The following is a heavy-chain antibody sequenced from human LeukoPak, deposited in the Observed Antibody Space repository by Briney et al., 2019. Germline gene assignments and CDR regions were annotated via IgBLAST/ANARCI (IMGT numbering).Heavy chain of an antibody. CDR1: GFTFSSSW. CDR3: ARDRGWYHADS. J-gene: IGHJ4*02. D-gene: IGHD6-19*01. CDR2: IKEDGSWK. V-gene: IGHV3-7*01. Sequence: PGGSLRLSCAASGFTFSSSWMGWARQAPGKGLEWVANIKEDGSWKHYAVSVQGRSTISRDNAKNSLYLQMNSLRAEDTAVYYCARDRGWYHADSWGQGTLVTVSS.